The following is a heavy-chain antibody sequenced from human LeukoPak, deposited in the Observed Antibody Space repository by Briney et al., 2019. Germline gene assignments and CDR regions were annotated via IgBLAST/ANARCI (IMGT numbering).Heavy chain of an antibody. CDR2: IHYSGST. D-gene: IGHD3-10*01. Sequence: SETLSLTCTVSGDSISTYYWNWIRQPPGKGLEWIGNIHYSGSTNYNPSLKSRVTISVDTSKNQFSLKLSSVTAADTAVYYCARGTYGSGGHDAFDIWGQGTMVTVPS. V-gene: IGHV4-59*01. CDR1: GDSISTYY. CDR3: ARGTYGSGGHDAFDI. J-gene: IGHJ3*02.